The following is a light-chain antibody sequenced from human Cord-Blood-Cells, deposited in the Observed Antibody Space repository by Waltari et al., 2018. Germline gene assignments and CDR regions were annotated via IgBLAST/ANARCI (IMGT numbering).Light chain of an antibody. CDR2: WAS. Sequence: DIVMTQSPGSLAVSLGEGATINCKSIQRVLYSSNNKNYLAWYQQKPGQPPKLLIYWASTRESGVPDRFSGSGSGTDFTLTISSLQAEDVAVYYCQQYYSTPWTFGQGTKVEIK. CDR3: QQYYSTPWT. J-gene: IGKJ1*01. CDR1: QRVLYSSNNKNY. V-gene: IGKV4-1*01.